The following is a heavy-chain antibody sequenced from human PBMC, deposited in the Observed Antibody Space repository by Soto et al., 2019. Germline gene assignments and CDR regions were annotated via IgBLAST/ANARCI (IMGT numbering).Heavy chain of an antibody. Sequence: QVQLQESGPGLVKPSETLSLTCTVSGGSISSYYWSWIRQPPGKGLEWIGYIYYSGSTNYNPSLKSRVTISVDTSKNQFSLKLSSVTAADTAVYYCARVGTVATDDAFDNWGQGTMVTVSS. V-gene: IGHV4-59*01. J-gene: IGHJ3*02. CDR3: ARVGTVATDDAFDN. D-gene: IGHD5-12*01. CDR1: GGSISSYY. CDR2: IYYSGST.